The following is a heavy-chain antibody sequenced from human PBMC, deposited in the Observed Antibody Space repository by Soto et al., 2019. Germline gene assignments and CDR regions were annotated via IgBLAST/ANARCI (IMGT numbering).Heavy chain of an antibody. CDR1: GFTFSSYA. CDR3: AGARSGYSSSWYGGGYYYGMDV. CDR2: ISGSGGST. Sequence: GGSLRLSCAASGFTFSSYAMSWVRQAPGKGLEWVSAISGSGGSTYYADSVKGRFTISRDNSKNTLYLQMNSLRAEDTAVYYCAGARSGYSSSWYGGGYYYGMDVWGQGTTVTVSS. J-gene: IGHJ6*02. D-gene: IGHD6-13*01. V-gene: IGHV3-23*01.